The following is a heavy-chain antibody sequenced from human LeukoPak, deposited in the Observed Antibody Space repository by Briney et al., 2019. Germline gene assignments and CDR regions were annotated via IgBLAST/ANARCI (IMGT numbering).Heavy chain of an antibody. CDR2: IRYDGSNK. J-gene: IGHJ4*02. CDR3: ARESGSVTSEVDFDY. Sequence: GGSLRLSCAASGFIFSSYGMHWVRQAPGKGLEWVAFIRYDGSNKYYADSVKGRFTISRDNSKNTLYLQMNSLRAEDTAVYYCARESGSVTSEVDFDYWGQGTLVTVSS. V-gene: IGHV3-30*02. D-gene: IGHD4-17*01. CDR1: GFIFSSYG.